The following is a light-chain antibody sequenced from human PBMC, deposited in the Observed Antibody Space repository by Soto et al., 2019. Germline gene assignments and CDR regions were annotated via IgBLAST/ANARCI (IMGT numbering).Light chain of an antibody. V-gene: IGKV3-15*01. J-gene: IGKJ1*01. CDR3: QQYNNWLST. CDR2: GAS. CDR1: QSVSSN. Sequence: EIVMTQSPATLSVSPGERATLSCRASQSVSSNLAWYQQKPGQAPRLLIYGASTRPTGIPARFSGSGSGTEFTLTISSLQSEDFAVYYCQQYNNWLSTFGQGTKVEIK.